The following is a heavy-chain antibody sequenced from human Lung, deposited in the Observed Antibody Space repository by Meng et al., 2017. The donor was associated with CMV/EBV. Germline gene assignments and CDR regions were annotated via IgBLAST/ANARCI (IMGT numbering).Heavy chain of an antibody. CDR2: FVNYVDT. J-gene: IGHJ4*02. CDR1: GYTFGSYG. D-gene: IGHD2-15*01. V-gene: IGHV1-18*01. Sequence: QFALLQFVPEVKKPVASVRVSCKASGYTFGSYGICWVRQAPGQGLEWMGWFVNYVDTYPAPKFQGRVTMTTDTHTNTAFMELRSLTSDDTAVYYCASGTPGRSYCDYWGQGTLVTVSS. CDR3: ASGTPGRSYCDY.